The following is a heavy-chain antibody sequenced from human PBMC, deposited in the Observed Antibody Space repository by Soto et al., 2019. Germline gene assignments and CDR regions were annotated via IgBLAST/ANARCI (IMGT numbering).Heavy chain of an antibody. Sequence: GASVKVSCKASGYTFTSYAMHWVRQAPGQRLEWMGWINAGNGNTKYSQRFQGRVTITRDTSASTAYMELSSLRSEDTAVYYCARDPAYSYIYTWCQGTLVTVSS. CDR3: ARDPAYSYIYT. CDR2: INAGNGNT. CDR1: GYTFTSYA. D-gene: IGHD5-18*01. V-gene: IGHV1-3*01. J-gene: IGHJ5*02.